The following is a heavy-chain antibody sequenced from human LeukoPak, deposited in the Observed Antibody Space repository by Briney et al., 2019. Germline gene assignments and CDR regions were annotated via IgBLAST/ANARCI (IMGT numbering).Heavy chain of an antibody. CDR2: ISNTGSYI. V-gene: IGHV3-11*03. J-gene: IGHJ4*02. D-gene: IGHD2-8*01. CDR3: ARGVSYVDY. CDR1: GFTFSDYY. Sequence: GGSLRPSCAASGFTFSDYYMSWIRQAPGKGLEWVSYISNTGSYINYADSVKGRFTFSRDNAKNSTYLQMNSLRAEDTAVYYCARGVSYVDYWGQGILVTVSS.